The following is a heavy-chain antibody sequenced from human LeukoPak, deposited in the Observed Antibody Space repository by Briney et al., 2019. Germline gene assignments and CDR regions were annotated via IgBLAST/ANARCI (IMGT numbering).Heavy chain of an antibody. Sequence: PGGSLRLSCAASGFTFGNYWMSWVRQAPGKGLEWVANINQDGGEKYYVDSVKGRFTISRDNAKNSLYLQMNSLRVEDTAVYYCAAGRNCPTCYLPDYWGRGTQVTVFS. CDR2: INQDGGEK. V-gene: IGHV3-7*01. CDR3: AAGRNCPTCYLPDY. CDR1: GFTFGNYW. D-gene: IGHD2-2*01. J-gene: IGHJ4*02.